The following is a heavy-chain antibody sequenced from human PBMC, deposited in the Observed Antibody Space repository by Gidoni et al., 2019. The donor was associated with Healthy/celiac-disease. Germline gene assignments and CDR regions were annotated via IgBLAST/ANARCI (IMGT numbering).Heavy chain of an antibody. D-gene: IGHD5-18*01. CDR1: GFTFSDYY. V-gene: IGHV3-11*06. Sequence: QVQLVESGGVLVKPGGSLRRACADPGFTFSDYYMSWIRQAPGKGLEWVSYISSSSSYTNYADSVKGRFTISRDNAKNSLYLQMNSLRAEDTAVYYCARVGDTAMVGDYWGQGTLVTVSS. CDR2: ISSSSSYT. CDR3: ARVGDTAMVGDY. J-gene: IGHJ4*02.